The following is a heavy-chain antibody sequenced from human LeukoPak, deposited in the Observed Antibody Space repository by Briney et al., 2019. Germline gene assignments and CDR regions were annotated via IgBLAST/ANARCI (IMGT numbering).Heavy chain of an antibody. CDR3: ARDRVGVADYGMDV. Sequence: SETLSLTCTVSGGSISSYYWSWIRQPPGKGLEWIGYIYHSGSTYYNPSLKSRVTISVDRSKNQFSLKLSSVTAADTAVYYCARDRVGVADYGMDVWGQGTTVTVSS. CDR1: GGSISSYY. CDR2: IYHSGST. J-gene: IGHJ6*02. V-gene: IGHV4-59*12. D-gene: IGHD2-15*01.